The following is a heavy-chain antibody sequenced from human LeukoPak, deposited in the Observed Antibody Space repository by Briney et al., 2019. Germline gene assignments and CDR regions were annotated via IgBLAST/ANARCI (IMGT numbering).Heavy chain of an antibody. CDR1: EFTFSRHY. CDR2: ISNSGDYT. J-gene: IGHJ4*02. Sequence: PGGSLRLSCAASEFTFSRHYMSWIRQAPGKGLEWVSYISNSGDYTNYADSVKGRFTISRDNAENSLYLQMNSLRDEDTAVYYCARDGLLWFGELLSPPFDYWGQGTLVTVSS. CDR3: ARDGLLWFGELLSPPFDY. V-gene: IGHV3-11*06. D-gene: IGHD3-10*01.